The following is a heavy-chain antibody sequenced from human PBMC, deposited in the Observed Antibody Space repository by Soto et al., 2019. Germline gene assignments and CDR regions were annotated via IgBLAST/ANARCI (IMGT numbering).Heavy chain of an antibody. CDR1: GGSISSGGYY. CDR2: IYYSGST. Sequence: QVQLQESGPGLVKPSQTLSLTCTVSGGSISSGGYYWSWIRQHPGKGLEWIGYIYYSGSTYYNPSPXRXXTISVATSKTQFSLKLSSVTAAATAVYYCARSVFPWGQGTLVTVSS. J-gene: IGHJ5*02. CDR3: ARSVFP. V-gene: IGHV4-31*03.